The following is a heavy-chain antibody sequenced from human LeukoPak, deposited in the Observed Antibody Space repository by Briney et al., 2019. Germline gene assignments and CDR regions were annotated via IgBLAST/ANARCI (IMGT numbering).Heavy chain of an antibody. CDR2: INQDGSER. J-gene: IGHJ4*02. V-gene: IGHV3-7*01. D-gene: IGHD3-3*01. CDR1: GFTFSSYS. CDR3: ARDRITDFWSGYYTNYFDY. Sequence: PGGSLRLSCAASGFTFSSYSMNWVRQAPGKGLEWVATINQDGSERYYVDSVKGRFTISRDNAKNSLFLQMNSLRAEDTAVYYCARDRITDFWSGYYTNYFDYWGQGTLVTVSS.